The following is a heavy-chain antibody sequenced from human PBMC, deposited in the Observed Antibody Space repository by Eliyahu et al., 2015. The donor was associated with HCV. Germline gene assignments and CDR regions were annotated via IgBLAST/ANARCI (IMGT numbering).Heavy chain of an antibody. V-gene: IGHV5-51*01. CDR2: ADSDT. J-gene: IGHJ4*02. Sequence: ADSDTRYSPFFPGQVTMSAEKSISTAYLXWSSLKASDTAIYYCARQPDNYFDYWGQGTLVTVSS. CDR3: ARQPDNYFDY. D-gene: IGHD3-9*01.